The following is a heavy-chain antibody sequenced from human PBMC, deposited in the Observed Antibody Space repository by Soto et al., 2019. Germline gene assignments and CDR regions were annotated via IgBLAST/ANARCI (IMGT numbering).Heavy chain of an antibody. D-gene: IGHD3-10*01. CDR2: ISASGGST. CDR1: GFTCNNYA. V-gene: IGHV3-23*01. J-gene: IGHJ4*02. Sequence: EVQLLESGGGLVQPGGSLRLSCVVSGFTCNNYAMNWVRQAPGKGLEWVSGISASGGSTYYADSVKGRFTISRDSSKHTLYLQMNSLRADDSAIYYCAIHFYYGSGSYYAVDYWGQGTLVTVSS. CDR3: AIHFYYGSGSYYAVDY.